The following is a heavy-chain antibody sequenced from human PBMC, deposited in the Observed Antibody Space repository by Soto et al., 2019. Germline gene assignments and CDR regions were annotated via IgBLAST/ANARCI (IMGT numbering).Heavy chain of an antibody. CDR3: ARVNYYGSGSYQDFFYFYALDV. CDR2: MNPNSGDT. V-gene: IGHV1-8*01. CDR1: GYTFSTHD. J-gene: IGHJ6*02. Sequence: ASVKVSCKTSGYTFSTHDINWVRQAPGQGLEWMGWMNPNSGDTGYAQKFLGRLTMTRDSSIRTVYMELSSLSSEDTAAYYCARVNYYGSGSYQDFFYFYALDVWGQGTTVTVSS. D-gene: IGHD3-10*01.